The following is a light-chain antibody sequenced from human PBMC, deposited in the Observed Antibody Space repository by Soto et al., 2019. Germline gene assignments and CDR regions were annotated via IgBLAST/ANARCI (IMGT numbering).Light chain of an antibody. J-gene: IGKJ1*01. V-gene: IGKV1-5*01. CDR2: DAS. CDR1: QSISSW. CDR3: QQYNSFWT. Sequence: DIQMTQSPSTLSASVGDRVTITCRASQSISSWLAWYQQKPGKAPKLLIYDASSLESGVPSRFSGSGSATEFTLTISSLQPDYFATYYCQQYNSFWTFGQGTKVEIK.